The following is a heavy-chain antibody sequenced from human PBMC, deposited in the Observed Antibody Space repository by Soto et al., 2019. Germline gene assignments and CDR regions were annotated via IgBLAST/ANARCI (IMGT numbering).Heavy chain of an antibody. V-gene: IGHV1-45*02. D-gene: IGHD3-22*01. CDR2: ITPFNGNT. J-gene: IGHJ6*02. Sequence: QMQLVQSGAEVKKTGSSVKVSCKASGYTFTYRYLHWVRQAPGQALEWMGWITPFNGNTNYAQKFQDRVTITRDRSMSTAYMELSSLRSEDTAMYYCASQPIFYDSSGPLVGPSDYYYGMDVWGQGTTVTVSS. CDR1: GYTFTYRY. CDR3: ASQPIFYDSSGPLVGPSDYYYGMDV.